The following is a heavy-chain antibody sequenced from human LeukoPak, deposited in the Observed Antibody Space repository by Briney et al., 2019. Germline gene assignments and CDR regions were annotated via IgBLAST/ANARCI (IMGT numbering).Heavy chain of an antibody. D-gene: IGHD3-9*01. CDR3: ARPPALNY. J-gene: IGHJ4*02. Sequence: GGSLRLSCAASGFTFSSYKMNWVRQAPGKGLEWVSYISTSGDTIYYGDSVKGRFTISRDNAKNLLYLQMNSLRAEDTAVYYCARPPALNYWGQGTLVTVSS. CDR2: ISTSGDTI. V-gene: IGHV3-48*03. CDR1: GFTFSSYK.